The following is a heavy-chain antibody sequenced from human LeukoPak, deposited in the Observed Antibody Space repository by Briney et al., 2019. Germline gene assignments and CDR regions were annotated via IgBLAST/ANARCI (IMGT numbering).Heavy chain of an antibody. D-gene: IGHD3-3*01. J-gene: IGHJ5*02. CDR2: MNPNSGNT. CDR3: ARNPKRFLEWLWWFDP. V-gene: IGHV1-8*01. Sequence: ASVKVSCKASGYTFTSYDINWVRQATGQGLEWMGWMNPNSGNTGYAQKFQGRVTMTRDTSISTAYMELSRLRSDDTAVYYCARNPKRFLEWLWWFDPWGQGTLVTVSS. CDR1: GYTFTSYD.